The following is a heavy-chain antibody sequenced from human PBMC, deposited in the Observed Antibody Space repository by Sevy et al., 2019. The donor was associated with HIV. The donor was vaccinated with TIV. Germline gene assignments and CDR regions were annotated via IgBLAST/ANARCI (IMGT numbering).Heavy chain of an antibody. Sequence: ASVKVSCKASGYTFTGYYMHWVRQAPGQGLEWMGWINPNSGGTNYAQKFQGRVTMTRDTSISTAYMELSRLRSDDTAVYYCARDLWYRVGAKPGSTDAFDIWGQGTMVTVSS. D-gene: IGHD1-26*01. CDR1: GYTFTGYY. V-gene: IGHV1-2*02. J-gene: IGHJ3*02. CDR2: INPNSGGT. CDR3: ARDLWYRVGAKPGSTDAFDI.